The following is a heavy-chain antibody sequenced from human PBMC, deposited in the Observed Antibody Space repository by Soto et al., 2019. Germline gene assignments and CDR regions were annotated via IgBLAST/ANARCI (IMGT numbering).Heavy chain of an antibody. D-gene: IGHD3-10*01. CDR1: GFTFSSYG. Sequence: GGSLRLSCAASGFTFSSYGMHWVRQAPGKGLEWVAVISYDGSNKYYADSVKGRFTISRDNSKNTLYLQMNSLGAEDTAVYYCAKDLRYGLGSYGIDFWGQWTLVTVSS. CDR2: ISYDGSNK. V-gene: IGHV3-30*18. J-gene: IGHJ4*02. CDR3: AKDLRYGLGSYGIDF.